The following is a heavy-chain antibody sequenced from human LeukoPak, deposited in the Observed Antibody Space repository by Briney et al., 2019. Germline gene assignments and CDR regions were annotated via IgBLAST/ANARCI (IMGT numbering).Heavy chain of an antibody. D-gene: IGHD5-12*01. J-gene: IGHJ4*02. CDR3: ARARATMVPYFDY. CDR1: GASISSGGYS. Sequence: SGTLSLTCAVSGASISSGGYSWSWIRQPPGKGLEWIGYIYHSGSTYYNPSLKSRVTISVDRSKNQFSLKLSSVTAADTAVYYCARARATMVPYFDYWGQGTLVTVSS. V-gene: IGHV4-30-2*01. CDR2: IYHSGST.